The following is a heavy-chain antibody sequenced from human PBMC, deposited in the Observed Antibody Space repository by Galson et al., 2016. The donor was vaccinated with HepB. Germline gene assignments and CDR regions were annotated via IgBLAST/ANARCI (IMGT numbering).Heavy chain of an antibody. Sequence: SLRLSCAASGFDFDFLAIHWVRQVPGKTLEWVAVVSNDGGGTHYAASVRGRFIISRDNSKHSVSLQMNSLRPEDGGIYYCAKDRDWNSYYFDYWGQGAVVAVSS. CDR3: AKDRDWNSYYFDY. V-gene: IGHV3-30*04. D-gene: IGHD1-1*01. CDR2: VSNDGGGT. CDR1: GFDFDFLA. J-gene: IGHJ4*02.